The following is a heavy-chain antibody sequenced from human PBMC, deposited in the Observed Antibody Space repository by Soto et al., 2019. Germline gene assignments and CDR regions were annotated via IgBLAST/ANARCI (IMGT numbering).Heavy chain of an antibody. CDR2: ITVSKGNT. CDR1: GSPLTTNV. CDR3: ARDPTITFGGVPYAEYFQH. D-gene: IGHD3-16*01. V-gene: IGHV1-18*01. J-gene: IGHJ1*01. Sequence: ASVRSPCKAPGSPLTTNVFTWCGQPPGQGLEWMGGITVSKGNTNYAQKLKGRVTMTTDTSTSTAYMELRSLRSDDTAVYYCARDPTITFGGVPYAEYFQHWGQGTLVTVSS.